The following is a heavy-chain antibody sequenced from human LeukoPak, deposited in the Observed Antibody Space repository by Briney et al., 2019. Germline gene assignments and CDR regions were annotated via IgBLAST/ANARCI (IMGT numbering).Heavy chain of an antibody. CDR2: IYDSGST. CDR3: ATRIRAGSGGSENAFEI. V-gene: IGHV4-39*01. D-gene: IGHD5-12*01. CDR1: GGSTSSSTYY. Sequence: SETLSLTCTVSGGSTSSSTYYWDWIRQPPGKGLEWIGNIYDSGSTHYNPSLESRVTISVDTSKNQFSLKLNSVTAADTAVYYCATRIRAGSGGSENAFEIWGQGTMVTVSS. J-gene: IGHJ3*02.